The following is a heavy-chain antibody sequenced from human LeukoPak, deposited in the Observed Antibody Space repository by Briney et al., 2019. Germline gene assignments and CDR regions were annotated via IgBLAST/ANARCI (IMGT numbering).Heavy chain of an antibody. CDR1: GFTFSSYG. Sequence: GRSLRLSCAASGFTFSSYGMHWVRQAPGKGLEWVAVISYDGSNKYYADSVKGRFTISRDNSKNTLYLQMNSLRAEDTAVYYCAKDRSSGWYDYWGQGTLVTVSS. J-gene: IGHJ4*02. D-gene: IGHD6-19*01. CDR3: AKDRSSGWYDY. V-gene: IGHV3-30*18. CDR2: ISYDGSNK.